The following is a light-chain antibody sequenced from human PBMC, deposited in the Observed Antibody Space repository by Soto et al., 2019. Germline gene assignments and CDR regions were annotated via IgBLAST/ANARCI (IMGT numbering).Light chain of an antibody. CDR1: SSDLGSYNL. CDR2: EGS. V-gene: IGLV2-23*01. CDR3: CSYAGSSTSV. J-gene: IGLJ2*01. Sequence: QSALTQPASVSGSPGQSITISCTGTSSDLGSYNLVSWYQQHPGKAPKLMIYEGSKRPSGVSNRFSGSKSGNTASLTISGLQAEDEADYYCCSYAGSSTSVFGGGTKLTVL.